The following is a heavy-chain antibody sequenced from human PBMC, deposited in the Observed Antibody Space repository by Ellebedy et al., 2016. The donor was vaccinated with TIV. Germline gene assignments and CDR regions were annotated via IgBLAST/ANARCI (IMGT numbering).Heavy chain of an antibody. V-gene: IGHV1-18*01. J-gene: IGHJ4*02. CDR1: GYNFKNFG. Sequence: AASVKVSCKASGYNFKNFGISWARQAPGQGLEWMGWISVNNGHTIYAQRFQDRVTMTTDTSTTTAYLELRGLRDDDTAIYYCARYSGSPDYWGQGTLVTVSS. CDR2: ISVNNGHT. D-gene: IGHD1-26*01. CDR3: ARYSGSPDY.